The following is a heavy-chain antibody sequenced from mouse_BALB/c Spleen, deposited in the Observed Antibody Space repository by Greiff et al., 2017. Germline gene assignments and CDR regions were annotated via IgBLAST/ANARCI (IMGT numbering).Heavy chain of an antibody. CDR3: ARYYRYDEGAMDY. CDR2: IDPSDSET. CDR1: GYSFTSYW. D-gene: IGHD2-14*01. Sequence: VQLQQSGPQLVRPGASVKISCKASGYSFTSYWMHWVKQRPGQGLEWIGMIDPSDSETRLNQKFKDKATLTVDKSSSTAYMQLSSPTSEDSAVYYCARYYRYDEGAMDYWGQGTSVTVSS. J-gene: IGHJ4*01. V-gene: IGHV1S126*01.